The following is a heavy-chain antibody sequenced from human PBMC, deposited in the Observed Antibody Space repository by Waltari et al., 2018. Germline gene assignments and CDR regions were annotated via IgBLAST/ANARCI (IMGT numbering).Heavy chain of an antibody. CDR3: ARDAWYDSSEGDY. CDR1: GYSISSGYY. CDR2: IYHSGST. V-gene: IGHV4-38-2*01. Sequence: QVQLQESGPGLVKPSETLSLTCAVSGYSISSGYYWGWIRQPPGKGLEWIGSIYHSGSTYYNPSLKSRVTISVDTSKNQFSLKPSSVTAADTAVYYCARDAWYDSSEGDYWGQGTLVTVSS. J-gene: IGHJ4*02. D-gene: IGHD3-22*01.